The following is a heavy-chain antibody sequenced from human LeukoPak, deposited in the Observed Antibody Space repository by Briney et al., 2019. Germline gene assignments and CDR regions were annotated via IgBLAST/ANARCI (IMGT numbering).Heavy chain of an antibody. J-gene: IGHJ3*02. Sequence: SVRVSCKASGGTFSSYAISWVRPAPGQGLEWMGGIIPIFGTANYAQKFQGRVTITADESTSTAYMELSSLRSEGTAVYYCAGGITMVRPDAFDIWGERTLVSVSS. V-gene: IGHV1-69*13. CDR3: AGGITMVRPDAFDI. CDR2: IIPIFGTA. CDR1: GGTFSSYA. D-gene: IGHD3-10*01.